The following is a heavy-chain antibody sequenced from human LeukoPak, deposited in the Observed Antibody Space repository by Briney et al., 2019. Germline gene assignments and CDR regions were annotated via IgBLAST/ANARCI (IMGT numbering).Heavy chain of an antibody. CDR1: GYTFTGYH. Sequence: ASVKVSCKASGYTFTGYHIHWVRQAPGQGLEWMGRINPYSGDTNFAQKFQGRVTMTRDTSITTAYMDLSSLTPDDTAVYYCARVNYYDSSGTDYWGQGTLVTVSS. CDR2: INPYSGDT. D-gene: IGHD3-22*01. J-gene: IGHJ4*02. V-gene: IGHV1-2*06. CDR3: ARVNYYDSSGTDY.